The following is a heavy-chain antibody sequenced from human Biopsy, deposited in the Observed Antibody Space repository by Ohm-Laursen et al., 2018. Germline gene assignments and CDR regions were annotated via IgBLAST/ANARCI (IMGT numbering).Heavy chain of an antibody. D-gene: IGHD4-11*01. Sequence: VTLSLTWSVSGDSVTKYYWSWIRQPPGKGLEWIGHIYYSVMTNYNPSLQSRVSISVDTSRNQVFLTLSSVTAADTAVYYCARDSGILNYGNFKYYHYYGMDVWGQGTKVTVSS. CDR3: ARDSGILNYGNFKYYHYYGMDV. J-gene: IGHJ6*02. CDR1: GDSVTKYY. CDR2: IYYSVMT. V-gene: IGHV4-59*02.